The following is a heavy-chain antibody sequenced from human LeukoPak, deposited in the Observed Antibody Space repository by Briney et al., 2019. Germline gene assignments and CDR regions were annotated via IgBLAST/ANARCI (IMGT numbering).Heavy chain of an antibody. Sequence: ASETLSLTCTVSGGSISSYYWSWIRQPPGKGLEWIGYIYYSGSTNYNPSLKSRVAISVDTSKNQFSLKLSSVTAADTAVYYCASYSYYYDSSGYFDYWGQGTLVTVSS. V-gene: IGHV4-59*01. CDR1: GGSISSYY. J-gene: IGHJ4*02. CDR3: ASYSYYYDSSGYFDY. CDR2: IYYSGST. D-gene: IGHD3-22*01.